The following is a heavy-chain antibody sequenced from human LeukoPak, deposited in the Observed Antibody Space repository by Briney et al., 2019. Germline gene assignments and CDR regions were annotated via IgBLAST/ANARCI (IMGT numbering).Heavy chain of an antibody. Sequence: ASVNVSCKASGYTFTSYGIRWVRQAPGQGREGMGWISAYNGNTNYAQKLQGRVTMTTDTSTSTAYMELRSLRSDDTAVYSCARDLGGYSYGYFVPNWLDPWGQGTLVTVSS. CDR1: GYTFTSYG. CDR2: ISAYNGNT. CDR3: ARDLGGYSYGYFVPNWLDP. J-gene: IGHJ5*02. V-gene: IGHV1-18*01. D-gene: IGHD5-18*01.